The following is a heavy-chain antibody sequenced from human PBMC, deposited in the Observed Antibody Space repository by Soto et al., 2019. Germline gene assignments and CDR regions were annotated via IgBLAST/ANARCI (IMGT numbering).Heavy chain of an antibody. J-gene: IGHJ3*02. V-gene: IGHV1-69*12. CDR1: GGTFSSYA. CDR2: IIPIFGTA. D-gene: IGHD2-21*02. CDR3: ARDGVSDKLVVTAHPFAFGI. Sequence: QVQLVQSGAEVKKPGSSVKVSCKASGGTFSSYAISWVRQAPGQGLEWMGGIIPIFGTANYAQKFQGRVRITGDGSTSTAYMELRSLRSEDTAVYYCARDGVSDKLVVTAHPFAFGIWGQGTMVTVSS.